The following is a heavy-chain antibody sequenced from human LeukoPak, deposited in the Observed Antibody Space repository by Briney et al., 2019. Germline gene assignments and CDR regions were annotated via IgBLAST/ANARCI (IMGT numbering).Heavy chain of an antibody. J-gene: IGHJ6*03. D-gene: IGHD1-26*01. CDR2: IYHSGST. V-gene: IGHV4-4*02. CDR3: ARAAWELFYSVYYMDV. Sequence: PSETLSLTCAVSGGSISSSNWWSWVRQSPGKGLEWIGEIYHSGSTNYNPSLRSRVSRSIDKSKNQVSLKLSSVTAADTAVYYCARAAWELFYSVYYMDVWGKGTTVTVSS. CDR1: GGSISSSNW.